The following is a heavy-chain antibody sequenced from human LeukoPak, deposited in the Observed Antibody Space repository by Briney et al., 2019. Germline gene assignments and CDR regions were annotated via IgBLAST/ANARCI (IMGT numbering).Heavy chain of an antibody. D-gene: IGHD6-13*01. Sequence: GGSLRLSCAASGFTFSSYSMNWVRQAPGKGLEWVSSISSSSSYIYYADSVKGRFTISRDNAKNSLYLQMNSLRAEDTAVYYCARVWSGYSSSWLLRGGWFDPWGQGTLVTVSS. J-gene: IGHJ5*02. CDR1: GFTFSSYS. CDR3: ARVWSGYSSSWLLRGGWFDP. V-gene: IGHV3-21*01. CDR2: ISSSSSYI.